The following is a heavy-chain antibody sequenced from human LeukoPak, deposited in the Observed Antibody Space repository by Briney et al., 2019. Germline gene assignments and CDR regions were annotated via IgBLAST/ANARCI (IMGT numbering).Heavy chain of an antibody. CDR3: ARDVGLRLGELSLHYYFDY. V-gene: IGHV1-2*02. CDR2: INANSGGT. D-gene: IGHD3-16*02. J-gene: IGHJ4*02. Sequence: ASVKVSCMASGNTFTGYYMHSVRQAPGQGRGWMGWINANSGGTNYAQNFQGRVTMTRDTSISTAYMELSRLRSDDTAVYYCARDVGLRLGELSLHYYFDYWGQGTLVTVSS. CDR1: GNTFTGYY.